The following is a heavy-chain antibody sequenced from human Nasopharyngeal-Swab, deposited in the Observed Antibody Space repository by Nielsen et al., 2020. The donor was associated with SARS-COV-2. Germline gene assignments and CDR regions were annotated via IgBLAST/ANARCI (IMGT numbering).Heavy chain of an antibody. CDR1: GYTFTSYG. CDR3: ARGGGASILWFGELGQTAFDI. J-gene: IGHJ3*02. V-gene: IGHV1-18*01. Sequence: ASVKVSCKASGYTFTSYGIIWVRQAPGQGLEWMGWISGYNGNTNYAQKLQGRVTMTTDPSTRTAYMELRSLRSDDTAVYYCARGGGASILWFGELGQTAFDIWGQGTMVTVSS. CDR2: ISGYNGNT. D-gene: IGHD3-10*01.